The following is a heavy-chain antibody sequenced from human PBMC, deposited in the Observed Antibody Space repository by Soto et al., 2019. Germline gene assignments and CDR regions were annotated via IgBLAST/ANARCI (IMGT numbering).Heavy chain of an antibody. D-gene: IGHD3-22*01. Sequence: GGSLRLSCAASGLTFSSYAMSWVRQAPGKGLEWVSAISGSGGSTYYADSVKGRFTISRDNSKNTLYLQMNSLRAEDTAVYYCAKDITMIVVVITYFDYWGQGTLVTVSS. CDR3: AKDITMIVVVITYFDY. J-gene: IGHJ4*02. CDR2: ISGSGGST. V-gene: IGHV3-23*01. CDR1: GLTFSSYA.